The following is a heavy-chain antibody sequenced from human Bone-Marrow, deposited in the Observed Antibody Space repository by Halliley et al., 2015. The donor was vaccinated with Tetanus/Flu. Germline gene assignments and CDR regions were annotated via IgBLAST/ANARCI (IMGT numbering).Heavy chain of an antibody. CDR2: IYYSGST. J-gene: IGHJ5*02. Sequence: GLVKPSGTLSLTCLVSGGSITSSNWWSWVRQPPGKGLEWIADIYYSGSTNYNPSLKSRVTISLDKSKNQFSLKLSSVTAADTAVYYCVKGRSSSTYYWFDPWGRGTLVTVSS. CDR1: GGSITSSNW. V-gene: IGHV4-4*02. D-gene: IGHD3-10*01. CDR3: VKGRSSSTYYWFDP.